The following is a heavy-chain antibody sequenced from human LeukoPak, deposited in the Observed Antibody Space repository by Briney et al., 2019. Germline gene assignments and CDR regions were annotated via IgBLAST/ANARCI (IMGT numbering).Heavy chain of an antibody. CDR1: GGSISSRSYF. D-gene: IGHD2-21*01. CDR3: ARESDHLTWFDP. V-gene: IGHV4-39*01. Sequence: SETLSLTCTVSGGSISSRSYFWGWIRQPPGKGLEWIGSIYYSGSTYYNSPLKSRVTISVDTSKNQFSLKLRFVTAADTAVYYCARESDHLTWFDPWGQGTLVTVSS. J-gene: IGHJ5*02. CDR2: IYYSGST.